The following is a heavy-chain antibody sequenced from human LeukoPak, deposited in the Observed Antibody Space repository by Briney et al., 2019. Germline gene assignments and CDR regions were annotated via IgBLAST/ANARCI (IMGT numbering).Heavy chain of an antibody. Sequence: ASVKVSCKASGYTFTSYGISWVRQAPGRGLEWMGWISAYNGNTNYAQKLQGRVTMTTDTSTSTAYMELRSLRSDDTAVYYCARVSIVGTHWGIGDPTFDYWGQGTLVTVSS. J-gene: IGHJ4*02. CDR3: ARVSIVGTHWGIGDPTFDY. V-gene: IGHV1-18*01. CDR1: GYTFTSYG. D-gene: IGHD1-26*01. CDR2: ISAYNGNT.